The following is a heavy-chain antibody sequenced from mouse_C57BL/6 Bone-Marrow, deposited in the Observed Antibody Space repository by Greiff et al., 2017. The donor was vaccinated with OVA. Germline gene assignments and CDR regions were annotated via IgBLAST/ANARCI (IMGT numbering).Heavy chain of an antibody. CDR2: IRNKANGYTT. Sequence: EVMLVESGGGLVQPGGSLSLSCAASGFTFTDYYMSWVRQPPGKALEWLGFIRNKANGYTTEYSASVKGRFAISRDNSQRILYLQVNALGAEDSGTYYCARYAGRGFAYWGQGTLVTVSA. V-gene: IGHV7-3*01. CDR1: GFTFTDYY. D-gene: IGHD3-3*01. J-gene: IGHJ3*01. CDR3: ARYAGRGFAY.